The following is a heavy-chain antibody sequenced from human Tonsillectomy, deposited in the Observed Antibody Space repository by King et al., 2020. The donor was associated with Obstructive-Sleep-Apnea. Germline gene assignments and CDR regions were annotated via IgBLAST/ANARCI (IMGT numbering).Heavy chain of an antibody. J-gene: IGHJ4*02. CDR2: IFHTGST. CDR3: ARVVGSGWFYFDH. CDR1: GYSISSGNW. D-gene: IGHD6-19*01. V-gene: IGHV4-4*02. Sequence: VQLVESGPGLVKPSGTLSVTCVVSGYSISSGNWGTWVRQSPGKGLEGIGEIFHTGSTNYNPSLKSRVTISIDKSKSQVSLRLTSVTAADTAVYYCARVVGSGWFYFDHWGQGSPVTVSS.